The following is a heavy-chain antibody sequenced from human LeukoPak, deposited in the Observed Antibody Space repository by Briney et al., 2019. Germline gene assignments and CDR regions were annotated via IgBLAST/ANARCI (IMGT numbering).Heavy chain of an antibody. CDR2: ISGNGGNT. D-gene: IGHD6-13*01. V-gene: IGHV3-64D*09. Sequence: GGSLRLSCSASGFTFSNYAMHWVRQAPGGGLEYVSGISGNGGNTYYADSVKGRFTISRDNSKNTLYLQMSSLRAEDTAVYYCVKLSSRVSQTIDYWGQGTLVTVSS. CDR1: GFTFSNYA. CDR3: VKLSSRVSQTIDY. J-gene: IGHJ4*02.